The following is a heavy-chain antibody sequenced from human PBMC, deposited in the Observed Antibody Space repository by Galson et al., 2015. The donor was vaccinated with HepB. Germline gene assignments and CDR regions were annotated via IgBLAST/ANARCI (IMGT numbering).Heavy chain of an antibody. D-gene: IGHD6-19*01. CDR3: AKEQRQWLVPAGDAFDI. J-gene: IGHJ3*02. Sequence: SLRLSCAASGFTFSSYRMHWARQAPGKGLEWVAVISYDGRNRHYPESVKGRFTISRDNSKNTLYLQMNSLRPEDTAVYYCAKEQRQWLVPAGDAFDIWGQGTMVTVSP. CDR2: ISYDGRNR. V-gene: IGHV3-30*18. CDR1: GFTFSSYR.